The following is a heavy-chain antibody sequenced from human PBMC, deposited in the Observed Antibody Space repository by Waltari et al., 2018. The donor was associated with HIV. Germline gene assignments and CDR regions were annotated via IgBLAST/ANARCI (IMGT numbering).Heavy chain of an antibody. J-gene: IGHJ4*02. D-gene: IGHD5-18*01. V-gene: IGHV3-33*01. CDR1: GFTFKNFA. CDR2: IYYDGSKK. Sequence: QVQLVESGGGVVQPGRSLRLSCAASGFTFKNFAMNWVRQAPGKGLEWVGNIYYDGSKKFYGDSVRGRFTISRDNSKQILYLQMNSLRVEDTALYYCARDYNYAPDYWGQETLVVVSS. CDR3: ARDYNYAPDY.